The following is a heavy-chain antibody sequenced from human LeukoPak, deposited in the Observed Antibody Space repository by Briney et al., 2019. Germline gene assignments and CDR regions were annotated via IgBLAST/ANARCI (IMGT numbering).Heavy chain of an antibody. V-gene: IGHV1-69*06. CDR3: ARAWYSSSPYYMDV. Sequence: RASVKVSCKASGYTFTSYAMHWVRQAPGQRLEWMGGIIPIFGTANYAQKFQGRVTITADKSTSTAYMELSSLRSEDTAVYYCARAWYSSSPYYMDVWGKGTTVTVSS. CDR1: GYTFTSYA. D-gene: IGHD6-6*01. CDR2: IIPIFGTA. J-gene: IGHJ6*03.